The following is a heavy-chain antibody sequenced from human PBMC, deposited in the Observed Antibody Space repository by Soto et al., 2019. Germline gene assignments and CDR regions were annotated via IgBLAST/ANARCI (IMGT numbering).Heavy chain of an antibody. Sequence: EVQLVESGGGLIQPGESLRLSCAASGSTVSSNYMSRVRQAPGKGLEWVSVIYSGGSSFYADSVKGRFTVSRDNSKNTLYLQMNSLRAEDTAVYYCAYSESGYSYGLRIWGQGTLVTVSS. CDR3: AYSESGYSYGLRI. D-gene: IGHD5-18*01. CDR2: IYSGGSS. J-gene: IGHJ4*02. CDR1: GSTVSSNY. V-gene: IGHV3-53*01.